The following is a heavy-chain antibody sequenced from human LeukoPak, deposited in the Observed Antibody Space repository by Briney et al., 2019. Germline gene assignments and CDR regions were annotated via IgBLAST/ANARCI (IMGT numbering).Heavy chain of an antibody. CDR3: VRGYSFGPYGMDV. CDR1: GFPFSSYA. D-gene: IGHD2-15*01. J-gene: IGHJ6*02. CDR2: ISDSGGST. V-gene: IGHV3-64D*09. Sequence: GGSLRLSCSASGFPFSSYAMHWVRKAPGKGLEYVSAISDSGGSTYYADSVKGRFTISRDNSKNTLYLQISSLRAEDTAVYFCVRGYSFGPYGMDVWGQGTTVTVSS.